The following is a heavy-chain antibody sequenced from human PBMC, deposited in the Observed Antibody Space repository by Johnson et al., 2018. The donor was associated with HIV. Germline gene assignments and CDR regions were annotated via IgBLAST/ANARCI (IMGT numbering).Heavy chain of an antibody. D-gene: IGHD1-26*01. CDR3: AHSVGATDDAFDI. CDR1: GFTFSRYG. V-gene: IGHV3-33*01. J-gene: IGHJ3*02. Sequence: QMQLVESGGGVVQPGRSLRLSCAASGFTFSRYGMHWVRQAPGKGLEWVAVIWYDGSNKYYADSVKCRFTISRDNSKNTLYLQMNSLRAEDTAVYYCAHSVGATDDAFDIWGQGTMVTVSS. CDR2: IWYDGSNK.